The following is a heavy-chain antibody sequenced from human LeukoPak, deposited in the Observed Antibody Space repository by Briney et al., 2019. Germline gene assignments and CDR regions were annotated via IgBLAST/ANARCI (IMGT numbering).Heavy chain of an antibody. CDR3: ARDHCSGGSCYVDFDY. CDR1: GYTFTGYY. V-gene: IGHV1-2*02. D-gene: IGHD2-15*01. CDR2: INPKSGGT. Sequence: ASVKVSCKASGYTFTGYYMHWVRQAPGQGLEWMGWINPKSGGTQYAQTLQGRVTMTRDTSISTAYMELSRLRSDDTAVYYCARDHCSGGSCYVDFDYWGQGTLVTVSS. J-gene: IGHJ4*02.